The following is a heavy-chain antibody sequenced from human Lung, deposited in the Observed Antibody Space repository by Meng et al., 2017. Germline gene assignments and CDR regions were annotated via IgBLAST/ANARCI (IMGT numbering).Heavy chain of an antibody. V-gene: IGHV4-39*01. J-gene: IGHJ4*02. CDR3: AEDSRGYNYGFDQ. D-gene: IGHD5-18*01. CDR1: GGSISSSSYY. Sequence: QLQLQESGPVLVKPSETLSLTCTVSGGSISSSSYYWGWIRQPPGKGLEWIGSIYYSGRTYYKPSLKSRVTISVDTSKNQFSLKLSSVTAADTAVYYCAEDSRGYNYGFDQWGQGTLVTVSS. CDR2: IYYSGRT.